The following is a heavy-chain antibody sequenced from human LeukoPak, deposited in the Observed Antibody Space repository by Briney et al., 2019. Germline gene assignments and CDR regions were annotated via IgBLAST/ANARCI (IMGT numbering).Heavy chain of an antibody. CDR1: GFTFSDYD. Sequence: GGSLRLSCAASGFTFSDYDLNWVRQAPGKGLEWVSGISGSGDSRYADSVKGRFTIARDNSKSALYLQMNSLRAEDTAIYYCAKVNWGTAAPHGDYWGQGTLVAVSS. CDR3: AKVNWGTAAPHGDY. D-gene: IGHD6-25*01. CDR2: ISGSGDSR. J-gene: IGHJ4*02. V-gene: IGHV3-23*01.